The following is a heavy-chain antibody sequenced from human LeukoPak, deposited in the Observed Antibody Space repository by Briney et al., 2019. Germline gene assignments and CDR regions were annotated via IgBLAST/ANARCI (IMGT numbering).Heavy chain of an antibody. J-gene: IGHJ6*01. CDR1: GASISSNY. CDR3: GTEVAPSDRDYYYGMDV. V-gene: IGHV4-59*01. D-gene: IGHD5-12*01. CDR2: IHYSVST. Sequence: SPTLSLTWTVSGASISSNYGSCVRQPPGEGLELIRYIHYSVSTNYNSSLESRVTLSLDTSKHQFSRHLSSVAAADTDVYDCGTEVAPSDRDYYYGMDVWRQGSTVAVSS.